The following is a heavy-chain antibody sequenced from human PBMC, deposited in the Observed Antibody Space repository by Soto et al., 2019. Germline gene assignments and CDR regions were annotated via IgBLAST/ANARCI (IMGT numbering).Heavy chain of an antibody. V-gene: IGHV3-23*01. Sequence: ESGGGLVQPGGSLRLSCAASGFTFSSYAMSWVRQAPGKGLEWVSGIGGSGGRTFYADSVRGRFTISRDNSKNTLYLQMNSLRAEDTAVYYCAKLWFGELAPFEYWGQGTLVTVSS. CDR1: GFTFSSYA. CDR2: IGGSGGRT. J-gene: IGHJ4*02. D-gene: IGHD3-10*01. CDR3: AKLWFGELAPFEY.